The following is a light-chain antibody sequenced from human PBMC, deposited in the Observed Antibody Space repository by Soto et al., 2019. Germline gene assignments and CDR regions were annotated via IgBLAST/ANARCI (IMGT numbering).Light chain of an antibody. CDR2: EVS. CDR1: SSDVGGYNY. CDR3: SSYTTRSTWV. J-gene: IGLJ3*02. V-gene: IGLV2-14*01. Sequence: QSALTQPASVSGSPGQSITISCTGTSSDVGGYNYVSWYQQHPGKAPKIMIYEVSNRPSGVSYRFSGSKSGNTASLTISGLQAEDEGDYYCSSYTTRSTWVFGGGTKVTVL.